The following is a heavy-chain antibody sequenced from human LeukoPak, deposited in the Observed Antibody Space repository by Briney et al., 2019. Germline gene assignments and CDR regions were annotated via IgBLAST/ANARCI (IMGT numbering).Heavy chain of an antibody. Sequence: PGGSLRLSCAASGFTFITYWMSWVRQAPGGGLEWVANIKQDGREKYYVGSVKGRFTLSRDNAKNSLYLQMNSLRAEDTPVYYCARGAGAHEYYYYYMNVWGKGTTVTVSS. CDR3: ARGAGAHEYYYYYMNV. CDR1: GFTFITYW. J-gene: IGHJ6*03. D-gene: IGHD1-26*01. CDR2: IKQDGREK. V-gene: IGHV3-7*01.